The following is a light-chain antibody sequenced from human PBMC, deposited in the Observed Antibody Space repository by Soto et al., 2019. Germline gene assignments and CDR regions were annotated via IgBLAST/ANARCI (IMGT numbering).Light chain of an antibody. CDR3: VLYMGSGISV. J-gene: IGLJ3*02. CDR2: STN. CDR1: SASVSTTYY. V-gene: IGLV8-61*01. Sequence: QTVVTQEPSFSVSPGGTVTLTCGLSSASVSTTYYPSWYQQTPGQAPRTLIYSTNTRSSGVPDRFSGSILGNKAALTITGAQADDESDYYCVLYMGSGISVSGGGTKLTVL.